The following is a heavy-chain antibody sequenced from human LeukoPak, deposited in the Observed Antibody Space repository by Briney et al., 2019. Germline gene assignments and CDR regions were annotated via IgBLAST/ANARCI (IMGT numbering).Heavy chain of an antibody. D-gene: IGHD1-26*01. CDR2: ISYDGSNK. V-gene: IGHV3-30*04. CDR3: ARDFVGSYGGGAAFDI. Sequence: GGSLRLSCAASGFTFTSFAMSWVRQAPGKGLEWVAVISYDGSNKYYADSVKGRFTISRDNSKNTLYLQMNSLRAEDTAVYYCARDFVGSYGGGAAFDIWGQGTMVTVSS. J-gene: IGHJ3*02. CDR1: GFTFTSFA.